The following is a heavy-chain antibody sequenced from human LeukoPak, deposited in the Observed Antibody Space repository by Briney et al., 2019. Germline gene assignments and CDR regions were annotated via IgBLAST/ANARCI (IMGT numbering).Heavy chain of an antibody. CDR1: GFTSDDYA. CDR3: AKTSTSYCAGDCLPGYFDL. V-gene: IGHV3-9*02. Sequence: PGGSLRLSCAGPGFTSDDYAMHWVRQAPGKGLEWVSGIYWNSGSIRYAASVKGRFTISRDNAKNSLYLQMNSLRAEDMALYYCAKTSTSYCAGDCLPGYFDLWGRGTLVTVSS. D-gene: IGHD2-21*02. J-gene: IGHJ2*01. CDR2: IYWNSGSI.